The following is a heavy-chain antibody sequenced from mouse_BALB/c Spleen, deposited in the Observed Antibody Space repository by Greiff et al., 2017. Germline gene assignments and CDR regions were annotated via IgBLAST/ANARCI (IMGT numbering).Heavy chain of an antibody. J-gene: IGHJ3*01. Sequence: EVMLVESGGDLVKPGGSLKLSCAASGFTFSSYGMSWVRQTPDKRLEWVATISSGGSYTYYPDSVKGRFTISRDNAKNTLYLQMSSLKSEDTAMYYCARQAYDYDGFAYWGQGTLVTVSA. CDR1: GFTFSSYG. D-gene: IGHD2-4*01. V-gene: IGHV5-6*02. CDR3: ARQAYDYDGFAY. CDR2: ISSGGSYT.